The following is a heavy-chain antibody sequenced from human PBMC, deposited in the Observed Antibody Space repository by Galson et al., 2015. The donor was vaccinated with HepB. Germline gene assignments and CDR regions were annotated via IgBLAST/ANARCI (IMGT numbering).Heavy chain of an antibody. J-gene: IGHJ2*01. CDR1: GGSFSGYY. V-gene: IGHV4-34*01. Sequence: ETLSLTCAVYGGSFSGYYWSWIRQPPGKGLEWIGEINHSGSTNYNPSLKSRVTISVDTSKNQFSLKLSSVTAADTAVYYCARGRGSLVPAAPGRYFDLWGRGTLVTVSS. CDR3: ARGRGSLVPAAPGRYFDL. D-gene: IGHD2-2*01. CDR2: INHSGST.